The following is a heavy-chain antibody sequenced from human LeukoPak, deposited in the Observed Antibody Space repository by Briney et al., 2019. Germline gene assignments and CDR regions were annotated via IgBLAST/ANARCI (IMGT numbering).Heavy chain of an antibody. J-gene: IGHJ4*02. V-gene: IGHV3-66*01. CDR1: GFTVSSNY. Sequence: GGSLRLSCAASGFTVSSNYMSWVRQAPGKGLEWVSVIYSGGSTYYADSVKGRCTISRDNSKNTLYLQMNSLRAGDTAVYYCARAVAGDFDYWGQGTLVTVSS. CDR3: ARAVAGDFDY. CDR2: IYSGGST. D-gene: IGHD6-19*01.